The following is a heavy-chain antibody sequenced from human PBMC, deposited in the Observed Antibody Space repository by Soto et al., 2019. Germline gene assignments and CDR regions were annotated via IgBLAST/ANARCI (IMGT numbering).Heavy chain of an antibody. CDR3: AKDRIMITFGGVIVKWGAVYFDY. CDR2: ISGSGGST. J-gene: IGHJ4*02. CDR1: GFTFSSYA. V-gene: IGHV3-23*01. D-gene: IGHD3-16*02. Sequence: GESLKISCAASGFTFSSYAMSWVRQAPGKGLEWVSAISGSGGSTYYADSVKGRFTISRDNSKNTLYLQMNSLRAEDTAVYYCAKDRIMITFGGVIVKWGAVYFDYWGQGTLVTVSS.